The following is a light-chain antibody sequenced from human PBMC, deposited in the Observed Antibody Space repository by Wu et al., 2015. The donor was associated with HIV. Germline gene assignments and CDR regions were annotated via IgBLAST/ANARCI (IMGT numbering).Light chain of an antibody. CDR3: QQYNDWPPTWT. Sequence: EMVMTQSPATLSVFPGERATLSCRASQSVSSNLAWYQQKPGQSPRLLIYGASTRATGIPGRFSGSGSGTEFTLTISSLQSEDAAVYYCQQYNDWPPTWTFGQGTKVEIK. V-gene: IGKV3-15*01. J-gene: IGKJ1*01. CDR1: QSVSSN. CDR2: GAS.